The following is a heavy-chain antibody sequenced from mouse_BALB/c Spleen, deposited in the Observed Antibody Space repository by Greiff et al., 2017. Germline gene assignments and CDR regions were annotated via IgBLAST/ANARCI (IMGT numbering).Heavy chain of an antibody. Sequence: VHVKQSGAELVKPGASVKLSCTASGFNIKDTYMHWVKQRPEQGLEWIGRIDPANGNTKYDPKFQGKATITADTSSNTAYLQLSSLTSEDTAVYYCARPAYYRYEGMDYWGQGTSVTVSS. D-gene: IGHD2-14*01. V-gene: IGHV14-3*02. CDR1: GFNIKDTY. CDR2: IDPANGNT. CDR3: ARPAYYRYEGMDY. J-gene: IGHJ4*01.